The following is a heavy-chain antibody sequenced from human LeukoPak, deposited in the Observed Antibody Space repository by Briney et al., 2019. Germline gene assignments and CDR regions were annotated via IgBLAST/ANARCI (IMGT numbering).Heavy chain of an antibody. Sequence: ASVKVSCKASGYTFTSYGISWVRQAPGQGLEWMGGIIPIFGTANYAQKFQGRVTITADKSTSTAYMELSSLRSEDTAVYYCARSRQMVAAVWFDPWGQGTLVTVSS. D-gene: IGHD2-15*01. CDR3: ARSRQMVAAVWFDP. V-gene: IGHV1-69*06. J-gene: IGHJ5*02. CDR2: IIPIFGTA. CDR1: GYTFTSYG.